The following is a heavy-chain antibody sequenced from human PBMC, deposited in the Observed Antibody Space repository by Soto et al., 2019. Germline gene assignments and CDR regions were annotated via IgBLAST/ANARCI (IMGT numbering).Heavy chain of an antibody. CDR3: ARDGLPFALDI. V-gene: IGHV3-7*03. CDR1: GFTFSHHW. D-gene: IGHD3-16*01. CDR2: IKEDGSEK. J-gene: IGHJ3*02. Sequence: PVGSLRLSCAASGFTFSHHWMSWVRQAPGKGLEWVAKIKEDGSEKNYADSVKGRFTISRDNAKNSLYLQMNSLRAEDTAMYYCARDGLPFALDIWGQGTMVTVSS.